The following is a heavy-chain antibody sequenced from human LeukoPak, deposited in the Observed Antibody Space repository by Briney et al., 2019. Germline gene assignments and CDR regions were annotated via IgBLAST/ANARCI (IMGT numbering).Heavy chain of an antibody. J-gene: IGHJ4*02. CDR3: AKDDYYGSGSYLYDY. D-gene: IGHD3-10*01. Sequence: GGSLRLSCAASGFTFSSYAMSWDRQAPGKGLEWVSAISGSGGSTYYADSVKGRFTISRDNSKNTLYLQMNSLRAEDTAVYYCAKDDYYGSGSYLYDYWGQGTLVTVFS. CDR2: ISGSGGST. V-gene: IGHV3-23*01. CDR1: GFTFSSYA.